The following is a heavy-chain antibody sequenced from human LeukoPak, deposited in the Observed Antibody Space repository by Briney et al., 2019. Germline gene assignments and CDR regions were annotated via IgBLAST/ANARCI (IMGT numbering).Heavy chain of an antibody. V-gene: IGHV3-30*04. CDR3: AKDYNRGLPDY. D-gene: IGHD2-21*01. CDR2: ISDDGSKG. Sequence: GGSLRLSCAASGFTFSSYAMHWVRQAPDKGLEWVAVISDDGSKGYYADSVKGRFTISRENSKNVLYLQMSSLRAEDTAVYYCAKDYNRGLPDYWGQGTLVIVPS. J-gene: IGHJ4*02. CDR1: GFTFSSYA.